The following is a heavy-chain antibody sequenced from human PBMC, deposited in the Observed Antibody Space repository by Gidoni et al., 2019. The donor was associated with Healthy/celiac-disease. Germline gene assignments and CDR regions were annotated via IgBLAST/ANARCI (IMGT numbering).Heavy chain of an antibody. CDR3: AATYYDILTGYTPSYYYGMDV. CDR1: GFTFTSSA. V-gene: IGHV1-58*02. D-gene: IGHD3-9*01. CDR2: IVVGSGNT. J-gene: IGHJ6*02. Sequence: QMQLVQSGPEVKKPGTSVKVSCKASGFTFTSSAMHGGRRARGQRLEWIGWIVVGSGNTNYAQKFQERVTITRDMSTSTAYMELSSLRSEDTAVYYCAATYYDILTGYTPSYYYGMDVWGQGTTVTVSS.